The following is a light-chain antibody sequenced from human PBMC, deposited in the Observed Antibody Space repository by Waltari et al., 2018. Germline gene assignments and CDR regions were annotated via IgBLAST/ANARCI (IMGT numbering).Light chain of an antibody. CDR1: QSISNY. J-gene: IGKJ1*01. CDR3: QQRSNWPTWT. V-gene: IGKV3-11*01. Sequence: EIVLTQSPATLSLSPGERATLSCRASQSISNYLAWYQQKPGQAPRLLIYDSSNRATGIPARFIGSGSGTDFTLTISSLEPEDFAVYYCQQRSNWPTWTFGQGTKVEIK. CDR2: DSS.